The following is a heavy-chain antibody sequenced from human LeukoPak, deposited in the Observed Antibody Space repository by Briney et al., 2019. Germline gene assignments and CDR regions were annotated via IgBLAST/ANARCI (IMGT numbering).Heavy chain of an antibody. Sequence: GGSLRLSCAASGFTFSRYEMNWVRQAPGKGLEWVSCISSSGSTIYYADSVKGRFTISRDNAKNSLYLQMNSLRAEDTAVYYCARYQAYSSSWYDLGLGYWGQGTLVTVSS. CDR2: ISSSGSTI. D-gene: IGHD6-13*01. J-gene: IGHJ4*02. V-gene: IGHV3-48*03. CDR1: GFTFSRYE. CDR3: ARYQAYSSSWYDLGLGY.